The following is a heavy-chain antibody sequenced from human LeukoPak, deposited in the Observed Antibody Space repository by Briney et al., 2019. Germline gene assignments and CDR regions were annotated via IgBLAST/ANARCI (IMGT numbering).Heavy chain of an antibody. D-gene: IGHD2-2*01. V-gene: IGHV4-4*02. CDR3: ARVRTSTNLNWFDP. CDR2: IYHTGST. Sequence: SETLSLTCAVSGGSISTTNWWNWVRQPPGKGLEWIGEIYHTGSTNYNPSLKSRVTISVDKSKNQFSLKLSSVTAADTADYYCARVRTSTNLNWFDPWGQGTLVTVSS. J-gene: IGHJ5*02. CDR1: GGSISTTNW.